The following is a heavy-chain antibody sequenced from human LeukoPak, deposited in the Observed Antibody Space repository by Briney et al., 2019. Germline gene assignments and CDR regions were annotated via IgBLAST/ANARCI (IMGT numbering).Heavy chain of an antibody. Sequence: SVKVSCKASGGTFSNYAITWVRQAPGQGLEWMGGIIPMFGTASYAQKFQGRVTITADKSTSTAYMELSSLRSEDTAVYYCARAQYSDYVLHNWFDSWGQGTLVTVSS. CDR1: GGTFSNYA. D-gene: IGHD5-12*01. V-gene: IGHV1-69*06. J-gene: IGHJ5*01. CDR2: IIPMFGTA. CDR3: ARAQYSDYVLHNWFDS.